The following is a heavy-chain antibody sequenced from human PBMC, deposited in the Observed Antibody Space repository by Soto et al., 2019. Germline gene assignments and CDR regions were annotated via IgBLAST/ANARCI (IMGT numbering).Heavy chain of an antibody. CDR1: GGSFSGYY. CDR3: ARGLLWSGELFSENYYYYGMDV. V-gene: IGHV4-34*01. D-gene: IGHD3-10*01. CDR2: INHSGST. J-gene: IGHJ6*02. Sequence: SETLSLTCAVYGGSFSGYYWSWIRQPPGKGLEWIGEINHSGSTNYNPSLKSRVTISVDTSKNQFSLKLSSVTAADTAVYYCARGLLWSGELFSENYYYYGMDVWGQGTTVTVSS.